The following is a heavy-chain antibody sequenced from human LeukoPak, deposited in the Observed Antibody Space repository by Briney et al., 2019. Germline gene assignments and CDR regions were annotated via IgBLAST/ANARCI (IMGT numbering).Heavy chain of an antibody. CDR1: GYTFTSYA. CDR2: INAGNGNT. D-gene: IGHD3-10*01. Sequence: ASVKVSCKASGYTFTSYAMHWVRQAPGQRLEWMGWINAGNGNTKYSQEFQGRVTTTRDTSASTAYMELSSLRSEDTAVYYCATSTERITMVRGVITSWFDPWGQGTLVTVSS. CDR3: ATSTERITMVRGVITSWFDP. V-gene: IGHV1-3*03. J-gene: IGHJ5*02.